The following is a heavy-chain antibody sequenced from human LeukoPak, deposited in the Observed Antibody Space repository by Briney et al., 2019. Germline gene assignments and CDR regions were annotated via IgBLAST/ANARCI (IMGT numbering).Heavy chain of an antibody. J-gene: IGHJ4*02. CDR2: MNPNSGNT. CDR3: ATFYYGDYVGY. D-gene: IGHD3-3*01. CDR1: GYTFTSYD. V-gene: IGHV1-8*01. Sequence: ASVKVSCKASGYTFTSYDINWVRQATGQGLEWMGWMNPNSGNTGYAQKFQGRVTMTEDTSTDTAYMELSSLRSEDTAVYYCATFYYGDYVGYWGQGTLVTVSS.